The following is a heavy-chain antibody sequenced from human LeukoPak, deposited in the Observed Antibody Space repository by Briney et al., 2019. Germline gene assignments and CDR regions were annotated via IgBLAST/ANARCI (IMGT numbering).Heavy chain of an antibody. V-gene: IGHV1-2*02. Sequence: ASVKVSCKASGYTFTGYYTHWVRQAPGQGLEWMGWINPNSGGTNYAQKFQGRVTMTRDTSISTAYMELSRLRSDDTAVYYCARVQAPSSGWTQDYWGQGTLVTVSS. CDR2: INPNSGGT. CDR3: ARVQAPSSGWTQDY. CDR1: GYTFTGYY. J-gene: IGHJ4*02. D-gene: IGHD6-19*01.